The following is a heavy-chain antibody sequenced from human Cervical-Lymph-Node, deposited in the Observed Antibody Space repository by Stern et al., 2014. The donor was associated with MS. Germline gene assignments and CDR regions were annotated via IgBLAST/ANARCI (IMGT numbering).Heavy chain of an antibody. Sequence: VPLVESGAEVKKPGASLKISCKGSGYSFATYWIGWVRQMPGKRLEWLGVIYPGDSDTRYSPSFQGQVTLSADKSISPAYLHWSSLKASDTAMYYCARPGDDTAKYGLDVGGQGTTVTVSS. CDR3: ARPGDDTAKYGLDV. CDR1: GYSFATYW. V-gene: IGHV5-51*03. J-gene: IGHJ6*02. D-gene: IGHD5-18*01. CDR2: IYPGDSDT.